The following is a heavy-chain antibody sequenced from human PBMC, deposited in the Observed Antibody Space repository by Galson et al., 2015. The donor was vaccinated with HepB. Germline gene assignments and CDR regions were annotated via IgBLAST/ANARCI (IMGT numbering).Heavy chain of an antibody. CDR3: ARGKLELRY. V-gene: IGHV1-2*02. CDR2: INLNSGGT. Sequence: SVKVSCKASGYTFTGYYMHWVRQAPGQGLEWMGWINLNSGGTNYAQKFQGRATMTRDTSISTAYMELSRLRSDDTAVYYCARGKLELRYWGQGTLVTVSS. D-gene: IGHD1-7*01. CDR1: GYTFTGYY. J-gene: IGHJ4*02.